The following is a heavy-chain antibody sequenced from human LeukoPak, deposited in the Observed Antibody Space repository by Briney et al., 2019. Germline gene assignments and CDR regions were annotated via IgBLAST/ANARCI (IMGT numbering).Heavy chain of an antibody. Sequence: SETLSLTCTVSGGSISSYYWSWIRQPAGKGLEWIGRIYTSGSTNYNPSLKSRVTISVDTSKNQFSLKLSSVTAADTAVYYCARGPTYYDILTGYYTSSNYYYGMDVWGQGTTVTVSS. J-gene: IGHJ6*02. CDR2: IYTSGST. CDR3: ARGPTYYDILTGYYTSSNYYYGMDV. D-gene: IGHD3-9*01. CDR1: GGSISSYY. V-gene: IGHV4-4*07.